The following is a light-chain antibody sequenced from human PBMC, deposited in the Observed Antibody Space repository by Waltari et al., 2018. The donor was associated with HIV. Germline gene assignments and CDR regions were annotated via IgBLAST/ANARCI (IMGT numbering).Light chain of an antibody. CDR3: CSYAGSSTYV. V-gene: IGLV2-23*02. CDR2: DVS. J-gene: IGLJ1*01. CDR1: SSDVGGYTY. Sequence: QSALTQPASVSGSPGQSLTISCTGTSSDVGGYTYVSWYQQHPGKAPKLMIYDVSKRPSGVSNRFSGSKSGNTASLTISGLQAEDEADYYCCSYAGSSTYVFGTGTKVTVL.